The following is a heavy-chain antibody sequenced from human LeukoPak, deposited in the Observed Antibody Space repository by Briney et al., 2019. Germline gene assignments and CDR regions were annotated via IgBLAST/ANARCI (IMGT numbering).Heavy chain of an antibody. Sequence: PRGPLRLSCAASGFTVSSNYMSWVRQATGKGLEWVSVIYSGGSTYYADSVKGRFTISRDNSKNTLYLQMNSPRAEDTAGDYCARAVRGAAAGTPQDYWGQGTLVTVSS. CDR3: ARAVRGAAAGTPQDY. D-gene: IGHD6-13*01. CDR1: GFTVSSNY. CDR2: IYSGGST. J-gene: IGHJ4*02. V-gene: IGHV3-53*01.